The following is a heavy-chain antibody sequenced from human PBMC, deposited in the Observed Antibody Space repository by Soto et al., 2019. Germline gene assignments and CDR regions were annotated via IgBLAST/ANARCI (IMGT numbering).Heavy chain of an antibody. V-gene: IGHV4-59*01. J-gene: IGHJ4*02. Sequence: PSETLSLTCTVSGGSISSYYWSWIRQPPGKGLEWIGYIYYSGSTNYNPSLKSRVTISVDTSKNQFSLKLSSVTAADTAVYYCARDDRAAAGTDYFDYWGQGTLVTVSS. CDR3: ARDDRAAAGTDYFDY. D-gene: IGHD6-13*01. CDR2: IYYSGST. CDR1: GGSISSYY.